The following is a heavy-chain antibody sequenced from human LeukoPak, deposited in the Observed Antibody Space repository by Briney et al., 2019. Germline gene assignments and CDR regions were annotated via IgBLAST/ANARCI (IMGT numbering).Heavy chain of an antibody. D-gene: IGHD3-10*01. CDR1: GFTFSSHW. J-gene: IGHJ4*02. V-gene: IGHV3-7*03. CDR3: AKESYGSGSYHY. Sequence: GGSLRLSCAASGFTFSSHWMDWVRQAPGKGLEWVANIKQDGSESYYLDSVKGRFTISRDNAKNSLYLQMNSLRAEDTALYYCAKESYGSGSYHYWGQGTLVTVSS. CDR2: IKQDGSES.